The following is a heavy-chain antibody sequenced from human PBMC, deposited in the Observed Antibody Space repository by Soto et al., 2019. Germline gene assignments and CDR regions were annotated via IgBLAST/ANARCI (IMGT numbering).Heavy chain of an antibody. D-gene: IGHD6-19*01. CDR3: AKAGYSSGWYDFDY. V-gene: IGHV3-30*18. CDR2: ISYDGSNK. Sequence: QVQLVESGGGVVQPGRSLRLSCAASGFTFSSYGMHWVRQAPGKGLEWVAVISYDGSNKYYADSVKGRFTISRDNSKNTLYLQMNGLRAEDTAVYYCAKAGYSSGWYDFDYWGQGTLVTVSS. J-gene: IGHJ4*02. CDR1: GFTFSSYG.